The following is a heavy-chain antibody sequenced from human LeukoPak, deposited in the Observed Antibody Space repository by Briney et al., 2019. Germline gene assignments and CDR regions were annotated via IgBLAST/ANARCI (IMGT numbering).Heavy chain of an antibody. CDR3: ARGRKNYFDF. V-gene: IGHV1-18*01. Sequence: ASVRVSCKASGYSFTSCGISWVREAPGRGLEWVGYISAYDGETRYAQKFQGRVTLTTDTSTGTVYMEMRRLRSDDTAVYYCARGRKNYFDFWGQGTLVTVSS. J-gene: IGHJ4*02. CDR2: ISAYDGET. CDR1: GYSFTSCG. D-gene: IGHD2/OR15-2a*01.